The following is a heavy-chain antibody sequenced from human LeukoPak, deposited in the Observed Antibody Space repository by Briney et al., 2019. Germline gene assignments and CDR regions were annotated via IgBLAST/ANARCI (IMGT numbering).Heavy chain of an antibody. CDR3: ARGSQGVGSPSSTSWWAY. D-gene: IGHD2-2*01. CDR1: GYTFTGYY. V-gene: IGHV1-2*02. Sequence: ASVKVSCKASGYTFTGYYMHWVRQAPGQGLEWMGWINPNSGGTNYAQKFQGRVTMTRDTSISTAYMELSRLRSDDTAVYYCARGSQGVGSPSSTSWWAYWGQGTLVTVSS. CDR2: INPNSGGT. J-gene: IGHJ4*02.